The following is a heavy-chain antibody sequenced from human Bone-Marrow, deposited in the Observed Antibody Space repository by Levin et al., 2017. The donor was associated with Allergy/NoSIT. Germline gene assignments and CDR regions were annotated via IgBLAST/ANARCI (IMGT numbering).Heavy chain of an antibody. Sequence: SETLSLTCTVSGGSISSYYWSWIRQPPGKGLEWIGYIYYSGSTNYNPSLKSRVTISVDTSKNQFSLKLSSVTAADTAVYYCARDIREEVVVPAAFYYYYYYMDVWGKGTTVTVSS. CDR2: IYYSGST. V-gene: IGHV4-59*01. D-gene: IGHD2-2*01. J-gene: IGHJ6*03. CDR1: GGSISSYY. CDR3: ARDIREEVVVPAAFYYYYYYMDV.